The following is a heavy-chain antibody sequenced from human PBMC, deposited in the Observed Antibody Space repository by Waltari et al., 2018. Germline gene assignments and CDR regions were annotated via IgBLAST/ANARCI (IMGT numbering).Heavy chain of an antibody. D-gene: IGHD4-4*01. V-gene: IGHV3-7*01. CDR2: IRKEGGEE. CDR3: ARDSAPYSNYADAIDI. CDR1: GFTFMNCW. J-gene: IGHJ3*02. Sequence: EVQLVESGGGLVQPGGSLRGSCVASGFTFMNCWCSGVRQAPGKGLEWVASIRKEGGEEYYVDSVKGRFTVSRNNATNSLHLHMDSLRVEDTAIYYCARDSAPYSNYADAIDIWGQGTMVIVSS.